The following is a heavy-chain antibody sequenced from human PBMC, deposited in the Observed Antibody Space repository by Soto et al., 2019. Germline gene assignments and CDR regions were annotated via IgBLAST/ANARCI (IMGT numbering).Heavy chain of an antibody. CDR3: ARVGGSYYFDY. J-gene: IGHJ4*02. D-gene: IGHD1-26*01. V-gene: IGHV4-61*01. Sequence: PSETLSLTCTVSGGSVSSGSYYWSWIRQPPGKGLEWIGYIYYSGSTNYNPSLKSRVTISVDTSKNQFSLKLSSVTAADTAVYYCARVGGSYYFDYCGQGTLVTVSS. CDR2: IYYSGST. CDR1: GGSVSSGSYY.